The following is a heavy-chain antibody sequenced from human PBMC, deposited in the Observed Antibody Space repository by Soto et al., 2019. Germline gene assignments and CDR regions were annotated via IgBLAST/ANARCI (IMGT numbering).Heavy chain of an antibody. J-gene: IGHJ6*03. CDR1: GFTFSSYA. Sequence: GGSLRLSCAASGFTFSSYAMSWVRQAPGKGLEWVSAISGSGGSTYYADSVKGRFTISRDNSKNTLYLQMNSLRAEDTAVYYCAKVPSTIFGVVAYMDVWGKGTTVTVSS. D-gene: IGHD3-3*01. CDR2: ISGSGGST. CDR3: AKVPSTIFGVVAYMDV. V-gene: IGHV3-23*01.